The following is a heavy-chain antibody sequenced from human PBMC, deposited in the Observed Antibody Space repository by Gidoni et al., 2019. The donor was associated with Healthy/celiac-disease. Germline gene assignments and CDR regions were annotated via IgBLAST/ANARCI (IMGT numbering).Heavy chain of an antibody. CDR3: ARDLTAVAGNIIGY. Sequence: QVQLVQSGAEVKKPGASVKVSCMASGYTFTSYYMPWVRQAPGQGLEWMGIINHSGGSTSYAQKIQGRVTMTRETYTSTVYMELSSLRSEDTAVYYCARDLTAVAGNIIGYWGQGTLVTVSS. CDR1: GYTFTSYY. D-gene: IGHD6-19*01. CDR2: INHSGGST. V-gene: IGHV1-46*01. J-gene: IGHJ4*02.